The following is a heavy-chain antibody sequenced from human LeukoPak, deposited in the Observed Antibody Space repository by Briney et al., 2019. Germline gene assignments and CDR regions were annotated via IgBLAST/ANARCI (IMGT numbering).Heavy chain of an antibody. V-gene: IGHV4-34*01. Sequence: KTSETLSLTCAVYGGSFSGYYWSWIRQPPGKGLEWIGEINHSGSTNYNPSLKSRVTISVDTSKNQFSLKLSSVTAADTAVYYCASLAWYGSGSYPLFDYWGQGTLVTVSS. J-gene: IGHJ4*02. CDR3: ASLAWYGSGSYPLFDY. CDR2: INHSGST. CDR1: GGSFSGYY. D-gene: IGHD3-10*01.